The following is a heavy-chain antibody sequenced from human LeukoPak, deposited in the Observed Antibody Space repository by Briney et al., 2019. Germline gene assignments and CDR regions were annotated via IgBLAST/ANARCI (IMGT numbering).Heavy chain of an antibody. D-gene: IGHD3-16*02. CDR3: AGVSHY. CDR1: GFTFSAYG. CDR2: IQYDGNNK. V-gene: IGHV3-30*02. Sequence: GGSLRLSCAASGFTFSAYGMHWFRQAPGKGLEWVAFIQYDGNNKYYADSVKGRFTISRDNSKNTMFLQMNSLRPEDTAVYYCAGVSHYWGQGTLVTVSS. J-gene: IGHJ4*02.